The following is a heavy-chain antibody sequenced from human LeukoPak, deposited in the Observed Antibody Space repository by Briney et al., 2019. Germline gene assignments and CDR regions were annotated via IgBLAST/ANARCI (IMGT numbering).Heavy chain of an antibody. Sequence: PGGSLRLSCTASGFTFGDYAMSWFRQAPGKGLEWVGFIRSKAYGGTTEYAASVKGRFTISRDDSKSIAYLQMNSLKTEDTAVCYCTRDRVIQLWPPFDYWGQGTLVTVSS. D-gene: IGHD5-18*01. CDR1: GFTFGDYA. V-gene: IGHV3-49*03. CDR3: TRDRVIQLWPPFDY. J-gene: IGHJ4*02. CDR2: IRSKAYGGTT.